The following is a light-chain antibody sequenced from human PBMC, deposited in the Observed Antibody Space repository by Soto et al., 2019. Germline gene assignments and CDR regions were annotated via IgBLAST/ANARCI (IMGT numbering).Light chain of an antibody. Sequence: DIVLTQSPDTLSLSPGERATLSCRASQSVSSNYLAWYQQKPGQAPRLIIYGASTRATGIPDRFSGSGSGTDFTLTISRLEPEDFAVYYCQQDGSSSYTFGQGTRLEIK. V-gene: IGKV3-20*01. CDR2: GAS. J-gene: IGKJ2*01. CDR3: QQDGSSSYT. CDR1: QSVSSNY.